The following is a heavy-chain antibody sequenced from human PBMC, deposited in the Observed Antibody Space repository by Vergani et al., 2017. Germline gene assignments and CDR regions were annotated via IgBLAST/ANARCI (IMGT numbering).Heavy chain of an antibody. CDR1: GFTFSSYG. CDR2: ISYDGSNK. V-gene: IGHV3-30*18. CDR3: AKDVGGSVGATFDG. Sequence: QVQLVESGGGVVQPGRSLRLSCAASGFTFSSYGMHWVRQSPGKGLEWVAVISYDGSNKYYADSGKGRFTISRDNSKNTLYLQMKSLRAEDTAVYYCAKDVGGSVGATFDGGSQGSL. J-gene: IGHJ4*02. D-gene: IGHD1-26*01.